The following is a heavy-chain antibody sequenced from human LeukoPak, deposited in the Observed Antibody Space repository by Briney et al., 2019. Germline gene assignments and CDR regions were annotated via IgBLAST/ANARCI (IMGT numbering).Heavy chain of an antibody. V-gene: IGHV3-53*01. Sequence: GGSLRLSCAASGFTVSSNCMSWVGQAPGKGLEWVSVIYSGGSTYYADSVKGRFTISRDNSKNTLYLQMNSLRAEDTAVYYCASGHDYSDYDDWGQGTLVTVSS. CDR3: ASGHDYSDYDD. CDR1: GFTVSSNC. J-gene: IGHJ4*02. D-gene: IGHD4-11*01. CDR2: IYSGGST.